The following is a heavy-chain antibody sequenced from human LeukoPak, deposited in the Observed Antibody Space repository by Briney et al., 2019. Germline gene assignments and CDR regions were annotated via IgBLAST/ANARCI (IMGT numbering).Heavy chain of an antibody. Sequence: GGSMRLSCAASGFTFSSYAMSWVRQAPGKGLEWVSAISGSGGSTYYADSVRGRFTISRDNSKNTLYLQMNSLRAEDTAVYYCAKEARTSTVTIPYYFDYWGQGTLVTVS. CDR3: AKEARTSTVTIPYYFDY. CDR1: GFTFSSYA. CDR2: ISGSGGST. D-gene: IGHD4-17*01. J-gene: IGHJ4*02. V-gene: IGHV3-23*01.